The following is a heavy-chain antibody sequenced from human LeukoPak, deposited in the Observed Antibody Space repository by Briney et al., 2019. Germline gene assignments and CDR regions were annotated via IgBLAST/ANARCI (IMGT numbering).Heavy chain of an antibody. CDR2: INSDGSST. CDR3: ARGGHYDILTGYYYYYGMDV. CDR1: GFTFSSYW. D-gene: IGHD3-9*01. Sequence: GSLRLSCAASGFTFSSYWMHWVRQAPGKGLVWVSRINSDGSSTSYADSVKGRFTISRDNAKNTLYPQMNSLRAEDTAVYYCARGGHYDILTGYYYYYGMDVWGKGTTVTVSS. J-gene: IGHJ6*04. V-gene: IGHV3-74*01.